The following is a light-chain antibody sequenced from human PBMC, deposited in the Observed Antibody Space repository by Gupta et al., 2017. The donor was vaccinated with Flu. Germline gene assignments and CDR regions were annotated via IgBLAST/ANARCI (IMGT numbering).Light chain of an antibody. V-gene: IGKV3-15*01. CDR3: QQDNNWWT. Sequence: EIVMTQSPASLSVCPGERATLSCRASQSVSSNLAWYQQKPGPAPRLLIYGASTRATGIPARFSGSGSDTDFTLTSSSPQYEGFTDYYWQQDNNWWTFGQGTKVEIK. CDR1: QSVSSN. CDR2: GAS. J-gene: IGKJ1*01.